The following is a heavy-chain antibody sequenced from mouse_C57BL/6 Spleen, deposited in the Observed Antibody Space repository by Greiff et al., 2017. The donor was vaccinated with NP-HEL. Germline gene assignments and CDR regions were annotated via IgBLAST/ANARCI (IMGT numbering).Heavy chain of an antibody. CDR2: IHPNSGST. Sequence: QVQLQQPGAELVKPGASVKLSCKASGYTFTSYWMHWVKQRPGQGLEWIGMIHPNSGSTNYNEKFKSKATLTVDKSSSTAYMQLSSLTSEDSAVYYCARWITGTYYFDYWGQGTTLTVSS. D-gene: IGHD4-1*01. CDR3: ARWITGTYYFDY. V-gene: IGHV1-64*01. CDR1: GYTFTSYW. J-gene: IGHJ2*01.